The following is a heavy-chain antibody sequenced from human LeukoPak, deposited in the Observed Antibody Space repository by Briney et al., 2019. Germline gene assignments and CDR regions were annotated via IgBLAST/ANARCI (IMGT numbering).Heavy chain of an antibody. Sequence: PSETLSLTCTVSGGSISSHYWSWIRQPPGKGLEWIGYIYYSGSTNYNPSLKSRVTISVDTSKNQFSLKLSSVTAADTAVYYCARVVAAAAPVYYYYYYMDVWGKGTTVTVSS. V-gene: IGHV4-59*11. CDR1: GGSISSHY. J-gene: IGHJ6*03. CDR3: ARVVAAAAPVYYYYYYMDV. D-gene: IGHD6-13*01. CDR2: IYYSGST.